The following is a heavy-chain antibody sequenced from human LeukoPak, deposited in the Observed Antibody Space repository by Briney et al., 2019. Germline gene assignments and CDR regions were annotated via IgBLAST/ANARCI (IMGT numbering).Heavy chain of an antibody. V-gene: IGHV3-23*01. J-gene: IGHJ4*02. CDR1: GFTFSSYV. D-gene: IGHD3-22*01. CDR3: AREANYYDSSGYSPPTLDF. Sequence: PGGSLRLSCAASGFTFSSYVMSWVRQAPGKRLEWVSAISGSGRDTYYADSVTGRFIISRENSKDTLFLQINSLGDDDTAVYYCAREANYYDSSGYSPPTLDFWGQGTLVTVSS. CDR2: ISGSGRDT.